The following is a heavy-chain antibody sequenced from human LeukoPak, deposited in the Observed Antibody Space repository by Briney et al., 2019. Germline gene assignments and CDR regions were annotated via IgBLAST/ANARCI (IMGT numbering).Heavy chain of an antibody. CDR3: YGANAEH. Sequence: GGSLRLSCAASGFSFSSYWMHWVRHAPGKGLVWVSGPNTDGSSTMYADSGKGRFTIDRDNAKNTLYLQMNILRAEDTAVYYCYGANAEHWGQGTLVTVSS. CDR1: GFSFSSYW. CDR2: PNTDGSST. D-gene: IGHD4-23*01. V-gene: IGHV3-74*03. J-gene: IGHJ1*01.